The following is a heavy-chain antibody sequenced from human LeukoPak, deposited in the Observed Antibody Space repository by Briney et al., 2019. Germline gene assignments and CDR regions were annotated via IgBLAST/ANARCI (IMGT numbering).Heavy chain of an antibody. CDR1: GYTFTSYG. CDR2: ISAYNGNT. D-gene: IGHD5-18*01. CDR3: AREGNSYGPADYYYYGMDV. J-gene: IGHJ6*02. Sequence: GASVKVSCKASGYTFTSYGISWVRQAPGQGLEWMGWISAYNGNTNYAQKLQDRVTMTTDTSTSTAYMELRSLRSDDTAVYYCAREGNSYGPADYYYYGMDVWGQGTTVTVSS. V-gene: IGHV1-18*01.